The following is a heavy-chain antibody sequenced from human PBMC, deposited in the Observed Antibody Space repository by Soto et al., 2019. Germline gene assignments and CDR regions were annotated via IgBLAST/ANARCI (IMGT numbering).Heavy chain of an antibody. J-gene: IGHJ1*01. CDR1: GFTFSSYA. Sequence: EVQLLESGGGLVQTGWSLRLSCAASGFTFSSYAMSWVRQAPGKGLEWVSAISGSGGSTYYADSVKGRFTISRDNSKNTRYLQMNSLRAEDTAVYYCAKALGGSSGYWGQGTLVTVSS. D-gene: IGHD6-6*01. V-gene: IGHV3-23*01. CDR2: ISGSGGST. CDR3: AKALGGSSGY.